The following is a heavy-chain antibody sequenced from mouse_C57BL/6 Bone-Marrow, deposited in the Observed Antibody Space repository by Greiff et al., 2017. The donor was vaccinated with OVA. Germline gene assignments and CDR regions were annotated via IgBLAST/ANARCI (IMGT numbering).Heavy chain of an antibody. CDR3: AYEGSPAWFAY. CDR1: GYTFTDYY. V-gene: IGHV1-76*01. Sequence: QVQLQQSGAELVRPGASVKLSCTASGYTFTDYYINWVKQRPGQGLEWIARIYTGSGNTYYNEQFQGKATLTAEKYSHPPYMQLSSQTAEDSAVSCCAYEGSPAWFAYWGQGTLVTVSA. D-gene: IGHD1-1*01. J-gene: IGHJ3*01. CDR2: IYTGSGNT.